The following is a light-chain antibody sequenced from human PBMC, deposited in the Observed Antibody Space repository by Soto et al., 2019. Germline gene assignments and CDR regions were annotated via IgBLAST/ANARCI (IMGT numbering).Light chain of an antibody. CDR2: GAS. CDR1: QSVNSN. J-gene: IGKJ4*02. V-gene: IGKV3-15*01. CDR3: QQYHNWPLT. Sequence: EIAMTQSPATLSVSPGERATLSCRASQSVNSNLAGYQQKPGQSPRLLIYGASTRATGIPARFSGSGSGTECTVTISSLQSEDFAGYSCQQYHNWPLTFGGGTKVEIK.